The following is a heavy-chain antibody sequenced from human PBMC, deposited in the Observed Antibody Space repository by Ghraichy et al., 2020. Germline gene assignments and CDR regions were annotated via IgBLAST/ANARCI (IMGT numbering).Heavy chain of an antibody. V-gene: IGHV1-8*01. CDR2: MNPNSGNT. D-gene: IGHD3-3*01. CDR1: GYTFTSYD. CDR3: ARGPFAYDFWSGYYIPGSGVRYFDY. Sequence: ASVKVSCKASGYTFTSYDINWVRQATGQGLEWMGWMNPNSGNTGYAQKFQGRVTMTRNTSISTAYMELSSLRSEDTAVYYCARGPFAYDFWSGYYIPGSGVRYFDYWGQGTLVTVSS. J-gene: IGHJ4*02.